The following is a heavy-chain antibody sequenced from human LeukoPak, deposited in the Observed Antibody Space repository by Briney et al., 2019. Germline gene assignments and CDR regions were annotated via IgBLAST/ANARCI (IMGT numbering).Heavy chain of an antibody. CDR2: IWYDGSNK. CDR3: ARAKDNSGRDGFDI. Sequence: PGGSLRLSCAASGFTFSTYGIHWVCQAPGKGLEWVAVIWYDGSNKYYADSVKGRFTISRDNSKNTLYLQMNSLRAEDTAVYYCARAKDNSGRDGFDIWGQGTMVTVSS. D-gene: IGHD6-19*01. V-gene: IGHV3-33*01. CDR1: GFTFSTYG. J-gene: IGHJ3*02.